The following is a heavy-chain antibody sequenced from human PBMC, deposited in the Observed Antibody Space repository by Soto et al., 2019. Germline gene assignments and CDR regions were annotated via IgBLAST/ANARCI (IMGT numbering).Heavy chain of an antibody. CDR3: ALSTPPTGGFAP. CDR1: GFSLSTSGVG. J-gene: IGHJ5*02. CDR2: IYWDDDK. D-gene: IGHD4-4*01. V-gene: IGHV2-5*02. Sequence: QITLKESGPPLVKSTQTLTLTCTFSGFSLSTSGVGVGWIRQPPGKALEWLALIYWDDDKRYSPSLKSRLTITKDTPKTKVVLKITNMAPGDTANYSCALSTPPTGGFAPGGQEPLATSSS.